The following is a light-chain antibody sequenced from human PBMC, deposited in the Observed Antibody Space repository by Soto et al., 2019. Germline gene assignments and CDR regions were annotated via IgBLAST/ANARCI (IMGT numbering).Light chain of an antibody. Sequence: QLVLTQPPSAPASLGASVTLTCTLSSGYSNYKVDWYQQRPGKGPRFVMRVGTGGIVGSKGDGIPDRFSVLGSGLNRYLTIKNIQEEDESDYHCGADHGSGSNFVYVVFGGGTKLTVL. CDR1: SGYSNYK. V-gene: IGLV9-49*01. CDR2: VGTGGIVG. J-gene: IGLJ2*01. CDR3: GADHGSGSNFVYVV.